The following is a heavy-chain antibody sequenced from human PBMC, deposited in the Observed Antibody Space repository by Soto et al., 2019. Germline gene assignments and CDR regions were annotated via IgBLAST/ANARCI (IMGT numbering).Heavy chain of an antibody. V-gene: IGHV4-39*02. CDR1: GASISSPNY. D-gene: IGHD2-15*01. CDR3: ARRDCSGGSCYFDY. J-gene: IGHJ4*02. CDR2: LDYSGST. Sequence: QVQLQESGPGLVRPSETLSLTCTVSGASISSPNYWGWVRQPPGKGLEWIGSLDYSGSTHYNPSLESRVTLSMDTSRNHFSLRLTSVTAADTAMYFCARRDCSGGSCYFDYWGQGTLVAVSA.